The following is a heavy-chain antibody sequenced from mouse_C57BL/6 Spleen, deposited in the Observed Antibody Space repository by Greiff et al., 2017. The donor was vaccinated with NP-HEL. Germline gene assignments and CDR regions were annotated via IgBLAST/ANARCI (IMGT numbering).Heavy chain of an antibody. CDR1: GYTFTSYW. CDR2: IDPSDSYT. CDR3: ARSPGSSYGYFDV. Sequence: QVQLQQPGAELVKPGASVKMSCKASGYTFTSYWITWVKQRPGQGLEWIGVIDPSDSYTNYNQKFKGKATLTVDTSSSTAYMQLSSLTSEDSAAYYCARSPGSSYGYFDVWGTGTTVTVSS. D-gene: IGHD1-1*01. J-gene: IGHJ1*03. V-gene: IGHV1-69*02.